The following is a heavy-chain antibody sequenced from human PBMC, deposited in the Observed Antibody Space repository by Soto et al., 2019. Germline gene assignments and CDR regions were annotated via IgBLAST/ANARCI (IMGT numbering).Heavy chain of an antibody. CDR2: IYYSGST. CDR1: GGSISSSSYY. V-gene: IGHV4-39*01. D-gene: IGHD3-3*01. Sequence: SETLSLTCTVSGGSISSSSYYWGWIRQPPGKGLEWIGSIYYSGSTYYNPSLKSRVTISVDTSKNQFSLKLSSVTAADTAVYYCARGSITIFGVVILHDYWGQGTLVTVSS. CDR3: ARGSITIFGVVILHDY. J-gene: IGHJ4*02.